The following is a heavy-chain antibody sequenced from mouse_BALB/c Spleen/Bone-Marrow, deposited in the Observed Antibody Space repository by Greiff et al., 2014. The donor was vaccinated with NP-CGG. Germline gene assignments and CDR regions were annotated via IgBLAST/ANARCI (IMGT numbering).Heavy chain of an antibody. Sequence: VQRVESGAELVRPGSSVKISCKASGYAFSSYWMNWVKQRPGQGLEWIGQIYPGDGDTNYNGKFKGKATLTADKSSSTAYMQLSSLTSEDSAVYFCARDDGFAYWGQGTLVTVSA. CDR3: ARDDGFAY. V-gene: IGHV1-80*01. J-gene: IGHJ3*01. D-gene: IGHD2-12*01. CDR2: IYPGDGDT. CDR1: GYAFSSYW.